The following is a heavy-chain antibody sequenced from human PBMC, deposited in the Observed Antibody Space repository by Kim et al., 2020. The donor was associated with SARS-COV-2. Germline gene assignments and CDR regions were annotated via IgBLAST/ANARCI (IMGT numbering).Heavy chain of an antibody. Sequence: ASVKVSCKASGYTFTSYAMNWVRQAPGQGLEWMGWINTNTGNPTYAQGFTGRFVFSLDTSVSTAYLQISSLKAEDTAVYYCARERYYDFWSGYYRESNWFDPWGQGTLVTVSS. J-gene: IGHJ5*02. CDR3: ARERYYDFWSGYYRESNWFDP. D-gene: IGHD3-3*01. CDR2: INTNTGNP. V-gene: IGHV7-4-1*02. CDR1: GYTFTSYA.